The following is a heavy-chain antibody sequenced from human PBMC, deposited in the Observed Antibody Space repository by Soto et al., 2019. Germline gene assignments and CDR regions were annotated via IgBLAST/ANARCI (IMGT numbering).Heavy chain of an antibody. CDR3: ARDEDY. V-gene: IGHV1-3*01. Sequence: ASVKVSCKSSGYTFTSYAIHWVRQAPGQRLEWMGLINAGNGETKFSEKLQGRVTLTRDTSASTIYMELSSLRSEDTAVYYCARDEDYWGQGTPVTVSS. CDR2: INAGNGET. CDR1: GYTFTSYA. J-gene: IGHJ4*02.